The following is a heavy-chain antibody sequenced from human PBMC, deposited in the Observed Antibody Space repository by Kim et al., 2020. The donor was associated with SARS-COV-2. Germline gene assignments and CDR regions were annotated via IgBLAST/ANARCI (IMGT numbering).Heavy chain of an antibody. J-gene: IGHJ4*02. CDR2: NRNT. Sequence: NRNTKNSQRFQGRVTFTRDTSATTAYMELSRLTSEDTAVYYCARAQDLDYWGQGTLVIVSS. V-gene: IGHV1-3*01. CDR3: ARAQDLDY.